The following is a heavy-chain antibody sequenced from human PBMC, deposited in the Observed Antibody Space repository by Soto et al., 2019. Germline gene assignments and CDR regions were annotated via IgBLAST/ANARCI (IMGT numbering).Heavy chain of an antibody. Sequence: SVKVSCKASGGTFSSYAISWVRQAPGQGLEWMGGIIPIFGTANYAQKFQGRVTITADESTSTAYMELSSLRDEDTAVYYCVKDRSFTIFGVVILDYWGQGTRVTVSS. CDR1: GGTFSSYA. V-gene: IGHV1-69*13. D-gene: IGHD3-3*01. CDR2: IIPIFGTA. CDR3: VKDRSFTIFGVVILDY. J-gene: IGHJ4*02.